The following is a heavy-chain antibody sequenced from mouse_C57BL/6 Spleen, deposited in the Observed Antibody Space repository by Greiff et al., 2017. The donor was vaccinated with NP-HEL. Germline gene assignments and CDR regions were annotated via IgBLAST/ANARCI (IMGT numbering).Heavy chain of an antibody. J-gene: IGHJ3*01. D-gene: IGHD1-1*01. V-gene: IGHV1-82*01. Sequence: QVQLQQSGPELVKPGASVKISCKASGYAFSSSWMNWVKQRPGKGLEWIGRIYPGDGDTNYNGKFKGKATLTADKSSSTAYMQLSSLTSEDSAVYFCARTDYYGSSFEGFAYWGQGTLVTVSA. CDR1: GYAFSSSW. CDR2: IYPGDGDT. CDR3: ARTDYYGSSFEGFAY.